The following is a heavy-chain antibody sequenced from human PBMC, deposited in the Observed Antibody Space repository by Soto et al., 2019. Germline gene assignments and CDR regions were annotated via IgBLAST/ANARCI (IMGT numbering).Heavy chain of an antibody. Sequence: VRVSCKASGYIFTAYSMHWVRQAPGQGLEWMGVVNPSGGSTNYAQKFQGRITMTRDTSTSTVYMDLSSLTSEDTAVYYCAREENCSDGICYSEYFQRWGQGTLVTVSS. CDR3: AREENCSDGICYSEYFQR. V-gene: IGHV1-46*01. J-gene: IGHJ1*01. D-gene: IGHD2-15*01. CDR1: GYIFTAYS. CDR2: VNPSGGST.